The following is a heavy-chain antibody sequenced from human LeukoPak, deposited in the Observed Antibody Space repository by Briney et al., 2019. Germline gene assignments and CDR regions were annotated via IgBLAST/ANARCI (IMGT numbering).Heavy chain of an antibody. Sequence: TSETLSLTYTVSGYSITSGFFWGWIRQPPGQGLEWIGSISHSGMTYHNPSLKSRVTMSVDTSKNQFSLELSSVTAADTAVYYCTRRISSGSYSDYWGQGSLVTVSS. J-gene: IGHJ4*02. CDR1: GYSITSGFF. CDR2: ISHSGMT. D-gene: IGHD1-26*01. V-gene: IGHV4-38-2*02. CDR3: TRRISSGSYSDY.